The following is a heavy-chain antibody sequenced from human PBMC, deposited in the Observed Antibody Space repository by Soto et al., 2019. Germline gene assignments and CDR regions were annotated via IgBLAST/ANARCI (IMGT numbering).Heavy chain of an antibody. CDR2: IYHSGST. J-gene: IGHJ5*02. CDR3: ATSSSWYNWFDP. CDR1: GGSISSSNW. Sequence: PSETLSLTCAVSGGSISSSNWWSWVRQPPGKGLEWIGEIYHSGSTNYNPSLKSRVTISVDKSKNQFSLKLSSVTAADTAVYYCATSSSWYNWFDPWGQGTLVTVSS. V-gene: IGHV4-4*02. D-gene: IGHD6-13*01.